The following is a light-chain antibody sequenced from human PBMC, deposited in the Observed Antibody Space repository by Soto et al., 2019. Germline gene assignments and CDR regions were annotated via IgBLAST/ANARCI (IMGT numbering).Light chain of an antibody. J-gene: IGKJ5*01. Sequence: DIQMTQSPSSLSASVGDRVTITCQASQDIKKNVHWYQQKPGKVPKVMIYDASTLETGVPSRFSGSGSETEFTLTISSLESEDFATYFCQQFHDLPITFGQGTRLDIK. V-gene: IGKV1-33*01. CDR1: QDIKKN. CDR2: DAS. CDR3: QQFHDLPIT.